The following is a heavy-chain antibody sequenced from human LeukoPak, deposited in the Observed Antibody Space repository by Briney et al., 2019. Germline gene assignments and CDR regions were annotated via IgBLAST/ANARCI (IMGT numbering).Heavy chain of an antibody. D-gene: IGHD2-21*01. J-gene: IGHJ4*02. CDR3: ATSPVISRD. CDR2: IYSDVRRI. V-gene: IGHV3-74*03. CDR1: GFTFSNYW. Sequence: GGSLRLSCAASGFTFSNYWMHWVRQSPGKGLEWVARIYSDVRRIKYADSVKGRFTISRDNAKNTLYLQMNALRVEDTAVYYCATSPVISRDWGQGTLVTVSS.